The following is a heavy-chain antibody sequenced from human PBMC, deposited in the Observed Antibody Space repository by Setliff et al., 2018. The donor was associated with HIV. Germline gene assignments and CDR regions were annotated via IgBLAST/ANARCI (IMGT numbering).Heavy chain of an antibody. V-gene: IGHV3-11*01. CDR3: AKESRQITMIVVVFDY. CDR2: ISSSGSTI. J-gene: IGHJ4*02. D-gene: IGHD3-22*01. Sequence: PGGSLRLSCAASGFTFSDYYMSWIRQAPGKGLEWVSYISSSGSTIYYADSVKGRFTISRDNAKNSLYLQMNSLRAEDTAVYYCAKESRQITMIVVVFDYWGQGTLVTVSS. CDR1: GFTFSDYY.